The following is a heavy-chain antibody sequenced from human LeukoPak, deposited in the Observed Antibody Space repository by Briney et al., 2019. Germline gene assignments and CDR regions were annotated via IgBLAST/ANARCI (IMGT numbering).Heavy chain of an antibody. V-gene: IGHV3-21*01. J-gene: IGHJ4*02. CDR1: GLTFSSHG. Sequence: GETLRLSCAASGLTFSSHGMNWVRQAPGKGLEWVSGITGSGANAYYADSVKGRFTISRDNAKNSLYLQMNSLRAEDTAVYYCARDHIPWFGEFRTGFDYWGQGTLVTVSS. CDR2: ITGSGANA. CDR3: ARDHIPWFGEFRTGFDY. D-gene: IGHD3-10*01.